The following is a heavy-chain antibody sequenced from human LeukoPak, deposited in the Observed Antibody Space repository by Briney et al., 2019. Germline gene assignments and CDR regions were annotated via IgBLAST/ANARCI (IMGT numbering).Heavy chain of an antibody. CDR3: ARAQGIAAAGRVYYYYYMDV. CDR2: IIPIFGTA. Sequence: SVKVSCKASGGTFSSYAISWVRQAPGQGLEWMGGIIPIFGTANYAQKFQGRVTTTTDESTSTAYMELSSLRSEDTAVYYCARAQGIAAAGRVYYYYYMDVWGKGTTVTVSS. CDR1: GGTFSSYA. V-gene: IGHV1-69*05. J-gene: IGHJ6*03. D-gene: IGHD6-13*01.